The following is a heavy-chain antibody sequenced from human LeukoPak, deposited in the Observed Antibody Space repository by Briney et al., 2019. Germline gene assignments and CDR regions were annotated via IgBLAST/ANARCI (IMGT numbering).Heavy chain of an antibody. D-gene: IGHD1-26*01. V-gene: IGHV3-30*02. CDR1: GFTFSSYG. Sequence: GGSLRLSCAASGFTFSSYGMHWVRQAPGKGLEWVAFIRYDGSNKYYADSVKGRFTISRDNSKNTLYLQMNSLRAEDTAVYYCAKDQWEHNAFNIWGQGTMATVSS. CDR3: AKDQWEHNAFNI. J-gene: IGHJ3*02. CDR2: IRYDGSNK.